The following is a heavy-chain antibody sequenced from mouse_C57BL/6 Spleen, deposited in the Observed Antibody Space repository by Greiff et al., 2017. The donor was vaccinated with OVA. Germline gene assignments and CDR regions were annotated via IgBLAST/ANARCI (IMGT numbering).Heavy chain of an antibody. CDR3: ARGDSNSFDY. Sequence: VQLQQSGAELVMPGASVKLSCKASGYTFTSYWMHWVKQRPGQGLEWIGEIDPSDSYTNYNQKFKGKSTLTVDKSSSTAYMQLSSLTSEDSAVYYCARGDSNSFDYWGQGTTLTVSS. CDR1: GYTFTSYW. J-gene: IGHJ2*01. CDR2: IDPSDSYT. D-gene: IGHD2-5*01. V-gene: IGHV1-69*01.